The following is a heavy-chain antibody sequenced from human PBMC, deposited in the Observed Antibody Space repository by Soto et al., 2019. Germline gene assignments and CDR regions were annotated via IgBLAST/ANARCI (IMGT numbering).Heavy chain of an antibody. CDR3: ARGRYCLTGRCFPNWFDS. Sequence: ASETLSLTCSVSGDSISNLDYFWAWIRQPPGQALEYIGYIYKSATTYYNPSFESRVAISVDTSKSQFSLNVTSVTAADTAVYFCARGRYCLTGRCFPNWFDSWGQGALVGVSS. CDR1: GDSISNLDYF. V-gene: IGHV4-30-4*01. D-gene: IGHD7-27*01. CDR2: IYKSATT. J-gene: IGHJ5*01.